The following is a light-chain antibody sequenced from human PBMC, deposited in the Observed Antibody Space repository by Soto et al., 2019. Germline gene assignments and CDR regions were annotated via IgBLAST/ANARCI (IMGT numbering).Light chain of an antibody. J-gene: IGLJ2*01. Sequence: QSVLTQPPSVSGAPGQRVTISCTGSSSNIGAGYDVHWYLQHPGTAPKLLIYGNIKRPSGVPDRFSGSKSGTSAALAITGLQAEEGAAYYCQCYDSSLSGVVFGGGTKMSVL. CDR1: SSNIGAGYD. CDR2: GNI. CDR3: QCYDSSLSGVV. V-gene: IGLV1-40*01.